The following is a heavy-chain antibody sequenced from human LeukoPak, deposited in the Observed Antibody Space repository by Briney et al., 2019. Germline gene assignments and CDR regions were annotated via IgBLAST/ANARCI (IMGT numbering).Heavy chain of an antibody. CDR2: ISGSGGST. CDR1: GFTFSSYA. V-gene: IGHV3-23*01. D-gene: IGHD3-3*01. CDR3: AKRGPYYDFWSGSRDDAFDI. J-gene: IGHJ3*02. Sequence: GGSLRLSCAASGFTFSSYAMSWVRQAPGKGLEWVSAISGSGGSTYYADSVKGRFTISRDNSKNTLYLQMNRLRAEDTAVYYCAKRGPYYDFWSGSRDDAFDIWGQGTMVTVSS.